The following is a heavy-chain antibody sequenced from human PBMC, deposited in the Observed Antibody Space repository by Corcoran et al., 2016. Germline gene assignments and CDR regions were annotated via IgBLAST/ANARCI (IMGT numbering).Heavy chain of an antibody. V-gene: IGHV3-30*03. CDR3: ARDQGRMGSLELDNYHFGKDV. CDR1: GFTFSSYG. CDR2: ISHDGSTK. Sequence: QVQLVEAGGGVVQPGRSLRLSWVVSGFTFSSYGIHWVRQAPVKGLEWVAVISHDGSTKYYADSVKGRFTLSRDNSKNTLYLQMNSRTFEDTAVYDCARDQGRMGSLELDNYHFGKDVWGQGTTVTVSS. D-gene: IGHD1-7*01. J-gene: IGHJ6*02.